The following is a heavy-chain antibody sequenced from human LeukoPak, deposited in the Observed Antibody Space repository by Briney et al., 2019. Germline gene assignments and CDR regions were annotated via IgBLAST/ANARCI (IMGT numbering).Heavy chain of an antibody. CDR1: GDTFSSYA. D-gene: IGHD6-19*01. V-gene: IGHV1-69*05. CDR3: AGSVVEAEGYYYYMDV. CDR2: IIPIFGTA. Sequence: GGSVKVSCKASGDTFSSYAISWVRQAPGQGLEWMGGIIPIFGTANYAQKFQGRVTITTDESTNTAYMELSSLRSEDTAVYYCAGSVVEAEGYYYYMDVLGKGTTVTVCS. J-gene: IGHJ6*03.